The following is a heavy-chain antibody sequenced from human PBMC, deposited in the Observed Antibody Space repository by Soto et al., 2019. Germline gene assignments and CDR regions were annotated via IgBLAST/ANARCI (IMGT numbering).Heavy chain of an antibody. J-gene: IGHJ4*02. CDR2: VYAGGVT. V-gene: IGHV3-66*01. CDR3: ARVSCSGTSCYVFDY. Sequence: GGSLRLSCAVSGLTVSTNFMSWVRRAPGKGLEWVSVVYAGGVTNYADSVKGRFTISRDNSKNTLFLQLNSLRAEDTAVYYCARVSCSGTSCYVFDYWGQGTLVTVSS. D-gene: IGHD2-2*01. CDR1: GLTVSTNF.